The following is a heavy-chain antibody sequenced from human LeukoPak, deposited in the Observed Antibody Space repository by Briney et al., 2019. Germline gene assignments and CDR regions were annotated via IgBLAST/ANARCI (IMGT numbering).Heavy chain of an antibody. D-gene: IGHD3-10*01. V-gene: IGHV3-11*01. Sequence: TGGSLRLSCAASGFTFSDYYMSWIRQPPGKGLEWVSYISSSGTTIYYADSVRGRFTVSRDNAKNSLYLQMNSLRAEDTAVYYCARDRNYYGSGSYWGVWGQGTLVTVSS. CDR1: GFTFSDYY. CDR2: ISSSGTTI. J-gene: IGHJ4*02. CDR3: ARDRNYYGSGSYWGV.